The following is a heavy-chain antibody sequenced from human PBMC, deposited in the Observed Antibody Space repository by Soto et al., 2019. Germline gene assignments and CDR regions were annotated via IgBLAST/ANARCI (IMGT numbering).Heavy chain of an antibody. CDR2: IWHDGKNK. CDR1: GFTFSRFG. Sequence: QVQVVESGGGVVQPGRSLRLSCAASGFTFSRFGMHWVRQAPGKGLEWVAVIWHDGKNKDYADSVKGRFTISRDNSKNTLYVQMSSLRGGDKGVYYCARDPGKDEAMDCLGRGTLVTGSS. CDR3: ARDPGKDEAMDC. V-gene: IGHV3-33*01. J-gene: IGHJ4*02.